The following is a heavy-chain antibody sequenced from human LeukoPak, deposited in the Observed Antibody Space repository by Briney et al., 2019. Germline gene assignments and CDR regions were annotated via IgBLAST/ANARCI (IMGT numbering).Heavy chain of an antibody. Sequence: SVKVSCKASGYTLTAYYIYWVRQAPGQGLEWMGRINPIFGTANYAQKFQGRVTITTDESTSTAYMELSSLRSEDTAVYYCARDKIGGIQLWLGQGVWGKGTTVTVSS. CDR2: INPIFGTA. D-gene: IGHD5-18*01. V-gene: IGHV1-69*05. CDR1: GYTLTAYY. CDR3: ARDKIGGIQLWLGQGV. J-gene: IGHJ6*04.